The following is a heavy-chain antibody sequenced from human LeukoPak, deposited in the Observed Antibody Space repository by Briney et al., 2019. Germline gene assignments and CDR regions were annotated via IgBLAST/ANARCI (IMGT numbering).Heavy chain of an antibody. CDR2: ISWNSGNI. D-gene: IGHD3-9*01. J-gene: IGHJ4*02. V-gene: IGHV3-9*01. Sequence: PGGSLILSCAASGFTFDDYAMHWVRQAPGKGLEWVSGISWNSGNIYYEDSVKGRFTISRDNAKNSLYLQMNSLRAEDTALYYCAKGEAIRYFDWLLYDWGQGIPVTVSS. CDR1: GFTFDDYA. CDR3: AKGEAIRYFDWLLYD.